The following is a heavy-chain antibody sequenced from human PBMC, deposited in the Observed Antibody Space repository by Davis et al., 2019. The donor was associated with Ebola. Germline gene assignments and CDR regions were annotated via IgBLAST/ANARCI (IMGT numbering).Heavy chain of an antibody. Sequence: GESLKISCKGSEYIFTNYWIGWVRQMPGRGLEWMGIIYPGDSETRYSPSFQGQVTISADESISTAYLQWSSLQASETAMYYCASTYSGYSPDYWGQGTLVTVSS. J-gene: IGHJ4*02. CDR3: ASTYSGYSPDY. CDR1: EYIFTNYW. CDR2: IYPGDSET. V-gene: IGHV5-51*01. D-gene: IGHD3-22*01.